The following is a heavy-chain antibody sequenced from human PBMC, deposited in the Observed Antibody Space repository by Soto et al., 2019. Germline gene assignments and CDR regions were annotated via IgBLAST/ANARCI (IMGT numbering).Heavy chain of an antibody. J-gene: IGHJ4*02. D-gene: IGHD7-27*01. CDR2: ISYDGSNK. CDR3: AKHWGPGDLPAN. Sequence: QVQLVESGGGVVQPGRSLRLSCAASGFTFSSYGMHWVRQAPGKGLEWVAVISYDGSNKYYADSVKGRFTISRDNSKNTLYLQMNNLRAEDTAVYYCAKHWGPGDLPANWGQGTLVTVSS. CDR1: GFTFSSYG. V-gene: IGHV3-30*18.